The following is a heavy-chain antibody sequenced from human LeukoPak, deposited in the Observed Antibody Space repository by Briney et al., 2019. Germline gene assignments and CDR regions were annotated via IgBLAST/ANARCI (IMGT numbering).Heavy chain of an antibody. CDR1: GGSFSGYY. CDR3: ARGLNPDY. V-gene: IGHV4-34*01. CDR2: INHSGST. Sequence: SETLSLTCAVYGGSFSGYYWSWIRQPPGKGLEWIGAINHSGSTNYNPSLKSRVTISVDTSKSQFSLKLSSVTAADTAVYYCARGLNPDYWGQGTLVTVSP. J-gene: IGHJ4*02.